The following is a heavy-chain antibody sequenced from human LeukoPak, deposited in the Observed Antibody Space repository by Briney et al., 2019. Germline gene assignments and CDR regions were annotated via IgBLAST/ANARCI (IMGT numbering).Heavy chain of an antibody. CDR3: VRHWDSSGYRAFDI. V-gene: IGHV4-61*02. Sequence: SQTLSLTCTVSGGSISSGSYYWSWIRQPAGKGLEWIGRIYTSGSTNYNPSLKSRVTISVDTSKNQFSLKLSSVTAADTAVFYCVRHWDSSGYRAFDIWGQGTRVTVSS. D-gene: IGHD3-22*01. CDR2: IYTSGST. CDR1: GGSISSGSYY. J-gene: IGHJ3*02.